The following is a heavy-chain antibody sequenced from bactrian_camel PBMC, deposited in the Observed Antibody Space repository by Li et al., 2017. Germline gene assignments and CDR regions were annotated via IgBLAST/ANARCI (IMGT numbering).Heavy chain of an antibody. CDR1: GLTFVGGNC. Sequence: HVQLVESGGGSVQAGGSLRLSCAASGLTFVGGNCMGWFRQAPGREREGVAGIYSGGEPTYYDESVKGRFTISKDNGKAVMYLQMNNLKPEDTAMYYCAAPRAAWSKTPCSDILGWPEGYKVYGLGTQVTVS. D-gene: IGHD5*01. V-gene: IGHV3S1*01. CDR2: IYSGGEPT. J-gene: IGHJ4*01.